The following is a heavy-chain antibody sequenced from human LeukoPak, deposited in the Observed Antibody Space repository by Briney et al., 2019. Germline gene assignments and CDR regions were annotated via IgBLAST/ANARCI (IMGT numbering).Heavy chain of an antibody. CDR3: ARDDSSSWYEWSDS. CDR1: GFTFSSYG. Sequence: PGRSLRLSCAASGFTFSSYGMHWVRQAPGKGLEWVAVIWYDGSNKYYADSVKGRFTISRDNSKNTLYLQMNSLRAEDTAVYYCARDDSSSWYEWSDSWGQGTLVTVSS. J-gene: IGHJ4*02. D-gene: IGHD6-13*01. V-gene: IGHV3-33*08. CDR2: IWYDGSNK.